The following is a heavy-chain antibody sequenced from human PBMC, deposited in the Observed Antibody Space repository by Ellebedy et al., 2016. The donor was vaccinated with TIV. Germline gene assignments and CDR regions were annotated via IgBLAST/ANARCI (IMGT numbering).Heavy chain of an antibody. CDR2: VSTDGNST. CDR3: ARGQSVKVPGSYWELDY. CDR1: GFIFSSYW. V-gene: IGHV3-74*01. Sequence: GESLKISCAASGFIFSSYWMHWVRQAPGKGLVWVSRVSTDGNSTTYADSVKGRFTISRDNARKTLYLQMNSLRGEDAAVYYCARGQSVKVPGSYWELDYWGQGTPVTVSS. D-gene: IGHD3-10*01. J-gene: IGHJ4*02.